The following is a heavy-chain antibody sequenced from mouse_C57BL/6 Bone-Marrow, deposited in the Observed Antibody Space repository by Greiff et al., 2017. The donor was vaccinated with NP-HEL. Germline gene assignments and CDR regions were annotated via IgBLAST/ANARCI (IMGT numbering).Heavy chain of an antibody. Sequence: QVQLKESGAELVRPGTSVKVSCKASGYAFTNYLIEWVKQRPGQGLEWIGVINPGSGGTNYNEKFKGKATLTADKSSSTAYMQLSSLTSEDSAVYFCARGDYGSSFHWYFDVWGAGTTVTVSS. CDR1: GYAFTNYL. V-gene: IGHV1-54*01. CDR2: INPGSGGT. J-gene: IGHJ1*01. CDR3: ARGDYGSSFHWYFDV. D-gene: IGHD1-1*01.